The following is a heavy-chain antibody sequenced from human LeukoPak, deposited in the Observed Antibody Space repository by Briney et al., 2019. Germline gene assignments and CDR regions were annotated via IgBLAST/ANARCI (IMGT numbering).Heavy chain of an antibody. Sequence: GGSIRLSCAASGSTFSNGWMSWLRQAPGKGVEWVGRIKSKTDGGTTDYAAPVKGRFTISRDDSKNTLYLQMNSLNTEETAVYYCTTDPHGAVVVISYYFDYWGQGTLVTVSS. CDR1: GSTFSNGW. J-gene: IGHJ4*02. V-gene: IGHV3-15*01. D-gene: IGHD3-22*01. CDR2: IKSKTDGGTT. CDR3: TTDPHGAVVVISYYFDY.